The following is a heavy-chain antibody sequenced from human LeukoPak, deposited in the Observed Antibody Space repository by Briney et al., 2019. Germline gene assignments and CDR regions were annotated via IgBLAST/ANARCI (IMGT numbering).Heavy chain of an antibody. J-gene: IGHJ5*02. CDR2: IYSGGST. CDR3: ARGYSSGWYNWFDP. V-gene: IGHV3-66*01. CDR1: GFTVSSNY. Sequence: PGGSLRLSCAASGFTVSSNYMSWVRQAPGKGLEWVSVIYSGGSTYYADSVKGRLTISRDNSKNTLYLQMNSLRAEDTAVYYCARGYSSGWYNWFDPWGQGTLVTVSS. D-gene: IGHD6-19*01.